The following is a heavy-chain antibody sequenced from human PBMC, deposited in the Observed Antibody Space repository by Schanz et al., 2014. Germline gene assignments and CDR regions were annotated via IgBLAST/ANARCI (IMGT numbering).Heavy chain of an antibody. CDR1: RSTFSSYT. Sequence: QVQLVQSGAEVKKPGSSVKVSCKASRSTFSSYTISWVRQARGQGLEWMGRIIPSLGLAKYEQKFQDKVTITADTSTTTAYMELSGLRSEDTAVYYCARARSWPDYWGQGTLVTVSS. J-gene: IGHJ4*02. CDR3: ARARSWPDY. D-gene: IGHD6-13*01. CDR2: IIPSLGLA. V-gene: IGHV1-69*02.